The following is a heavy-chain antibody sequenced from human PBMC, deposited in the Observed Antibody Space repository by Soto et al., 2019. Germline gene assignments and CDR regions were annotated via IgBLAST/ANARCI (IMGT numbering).Heavy chain of an antibody. CDR1: GGSISSGDYY. CDR2: IHYSGST. J-gene: IGHJ5*02. D-gene: IGHD2-2*01. Sequence: SETLSLTCTVSGGSISSGDYYWSWIRQPPGKGLEWIGYIHYSGSTYYNPSLKSRVTISVDTSKNQFSLKLSSVTAADTAVYYCARGGCSSTSCYGNWFDPWGQGTLVTVSS. CDR3: ARGGCSSTSCYGNWFDP. V-gene: IGHV4-30-4*01.